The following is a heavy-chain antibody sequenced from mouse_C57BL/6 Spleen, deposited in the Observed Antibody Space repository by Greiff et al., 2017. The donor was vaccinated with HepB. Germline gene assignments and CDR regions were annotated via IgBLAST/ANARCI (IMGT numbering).Heavy chain of an antibody. V-gene: IGHV14-3*01. CDR3: ARVAGDWCAS. D-gene: IGHD1-1*02. CDR1: GFNIKNTY. Sequence: EVQLQQSVAELVRPGASVKLSCTASGFNIKNTYMHWVKQSPEQGLEWIGRIDPANGNTKYAAKFQGKVTITADTSSNPAYRQLSSRTSEDTAIYYCARVAGDWCASWGQGALVTGAA. J-gene: IGHJ3*01. CDR2: IDPANGNT.